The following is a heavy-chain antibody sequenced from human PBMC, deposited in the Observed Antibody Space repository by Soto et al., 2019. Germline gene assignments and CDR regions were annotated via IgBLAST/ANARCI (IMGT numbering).Heavy chain of an antibody. CDR2: ISAYNGNT. D-gene: IGHD2-15*01. CDR3: ARVCSGGSCYSPFGY. J-gene: IGHJ4*02. V-gene: IGHV1-18*01. CDR1: GYTFTSYG. Sequence: ASVKVSCKASGYTFTSYGISWVRQAPGQGLEWMGWISAYNGNTNYAQKLQGRVTMTTDTSTSTAYMELRSLRSDDTAVYYCARVCSGGSCYSPFGYWGQGTLVTVSS.